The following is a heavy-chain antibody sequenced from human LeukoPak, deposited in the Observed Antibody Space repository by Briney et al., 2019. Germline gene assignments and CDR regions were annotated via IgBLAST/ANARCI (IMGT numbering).Heavy chain of an antibody. D-gene: IGHD3-10*01. J-gene: IGHJ5*02. Sequence: ASVKVSCKASGYTFTGYYMHWVRQAPGQGLEWMGWINPNSGGTNYAQKFQGRVTMTRDTSISTAYMELSRLRSDDTAVYYCARAWDYYGSGSYIPSNWFDPWGQGTLVTVSS. CDR3: ARAWDYYGSGSYIPSNWFDP. V-gene: IGHV1-2*02. CDR1: GYTFTGYY. CDR2: INPNSGGT.